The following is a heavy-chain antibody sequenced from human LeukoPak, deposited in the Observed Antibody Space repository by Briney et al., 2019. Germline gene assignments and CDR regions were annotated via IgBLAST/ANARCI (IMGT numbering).Heavy chain of an antibody. D-gene: IGHD4-23*01. CDR2: IIPIFGTA. Sequence: ASVKVSCKASGGTFSSYAISWVRQVPGQGLEWMGGIIPIFGTANYAQKFQGRVTITADESTSTAYMELSSLRSEDTAVYYCARAATVVAPYYFDYWGQGTLVTVSS. CDR1: GGTFSSYA. V-gene: IGHV1-69*13. CDR3: ARAATVVAPYYFDY. J-gene: IGHJ4*02.